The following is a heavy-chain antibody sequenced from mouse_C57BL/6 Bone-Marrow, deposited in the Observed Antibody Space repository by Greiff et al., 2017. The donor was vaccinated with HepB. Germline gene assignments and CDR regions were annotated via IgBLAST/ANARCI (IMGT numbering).Heavy chain of an antibody. CDR2: IWTGGGT. Sequence: VQLQQSGPGLVAPSQSLSITCTVSGFSLTSYAISWVRQPPGKGLEWLGVIWTGGGTNYNSALKSRLSISKDNSKSQVFLKMNSLQTDDTARYYCASHSSGPSWFAYWGQGTLVTVSA. D-gene: IGHD3-2*02. CDR3: ASHSSGPSWFAY. V-gene: IGHV2-9-1*01. CDR1: GFSLTSYA. J-gene: IGHJ3*01.